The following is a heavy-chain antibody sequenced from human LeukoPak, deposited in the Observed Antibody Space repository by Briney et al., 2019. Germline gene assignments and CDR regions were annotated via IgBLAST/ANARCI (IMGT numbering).Heavy chain of an antibody. CDR2: VSDDGNNI. CDR3: AELGITMIGGV. CDR1: GFTFSSYE. J-gene: IGHJ6*04. V-gene: IGHV3-30*18. Sequence: PGGSLRLSCAASGFTFSSYEMNWVRQAPGKGLEWVAVVSDDGNNIYYADSVKGRFTISRDNAKNSLYLQMNSLRAEDTAVYYCAELGITMIGGVWGKGTTVTISS. D-gene: IGHD3-10*02.